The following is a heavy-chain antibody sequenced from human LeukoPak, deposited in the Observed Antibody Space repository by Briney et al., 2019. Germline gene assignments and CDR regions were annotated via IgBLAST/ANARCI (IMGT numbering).Heavy chain of an antibody. CDR1: GGSISSHY. CDR3: ARVIAASMDV. V-gene: IGHV4-59*11. D-gene: IGHD6-25*01. J-gene: IGHJ6*02. CDR2: IYYSGST. Sequence: PSETLSLTCTVSGGSISSHYWSWIRQPPGKGLEWIGYIYYSGSTNYNPSLKSRVTISVDTSKNQFSLKLSSVTAADTAVYYCARVIAASMDVWGQETTVTVSS.